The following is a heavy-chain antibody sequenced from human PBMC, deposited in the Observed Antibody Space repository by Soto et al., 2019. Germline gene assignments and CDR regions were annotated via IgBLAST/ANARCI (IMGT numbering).Heavy chain of an antibody. CDR3: ARAPRRYCTSLSCLGLYGLDV. D-gene: IGHD2-8*01. CDR1: VFTFSDYA. Sequence: PGGSLRLSCAASVFTFSDYAMHWVRHVPGQGLGWVAVISFDGNIRYDADSVKGRFTISRDNSKNTLFLQMDSLKGEDTAVYSCARAPRRYCTSLSCLGLYGLDVWGQGTAVTVSS. J-gene: IGHJ6*02. V-gene: IGHV3-30-3*01. CDR2: ISFDGNIR.